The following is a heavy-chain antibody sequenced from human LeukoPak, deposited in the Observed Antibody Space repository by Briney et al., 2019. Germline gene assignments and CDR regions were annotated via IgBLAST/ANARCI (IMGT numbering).Heavy chain of an antibody. CDR2: IYDSGET. CDR3: ARALAAIGSARDNWFDP. D-gene: IGHD1-26*01. J-gene: IGHJ5*02. CDR1: GGSFSGYY. Sequence: SETLSLTCAVYGGSFSGYYWSWIRQPAGKGLEWIGHIYDSGETDYNPSLKSRVTMSLDPSKNQVSLHLRSVTAADTAVYYCARALAAIGSARDNWFDPWGQGTLVTVSS. V-gene: IGHV4-59*10.